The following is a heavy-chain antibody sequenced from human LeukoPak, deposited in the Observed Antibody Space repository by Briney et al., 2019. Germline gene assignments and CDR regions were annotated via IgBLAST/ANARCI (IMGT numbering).Heavy chain of an antibody. CDR2: ISHSGST. Sequence: SETLSLTCTVSGYSISSAYYWGWIRQPPGKGLEWIGTISHSGSTYYNSSLRGRVTISMDTSKNQFSLKLSSVTAADTAVYYCARDGGYYGSGSPSDIPIDYWGQGTLVTVSS. V-gene: IGHV4-38-2*02. D-gene: IGHD3-10*01. CDR1: GYSISSAYY. J-gene: IGHJ4*02. CDR3: ARDGGYYGSGSPSDIPIDY.